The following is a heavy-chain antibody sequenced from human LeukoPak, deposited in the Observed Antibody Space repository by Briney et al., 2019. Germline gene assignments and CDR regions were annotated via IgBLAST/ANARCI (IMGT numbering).Heavy chain of an antibody. CDR1: GFSCSSYD. J-gene: IGHJ4*02. CDR3: SILAVASDFDC. D-gene: IGHD6-19*01. CDR2: IRYDGNNK. Sequence: TGGSLRLSCAASGFSCSSYDMHWVRQAPGKGLEWVAIRYDGNNKYYVDSVKGRFTISRDNSKNTVYLQMNNLRVEDTAVYSCSILAVASDFDCWGQGTLVTVTS. V-gene: IGHV3-30*02.